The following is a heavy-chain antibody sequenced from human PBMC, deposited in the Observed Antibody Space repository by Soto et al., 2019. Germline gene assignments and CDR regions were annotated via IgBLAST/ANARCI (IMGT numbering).Heavy chain of an antibody. CDR1: GFTFSSYA. Sequence: QVQLVESGGGVVQPGRSLRLSCAASGFTFSSYAMHWVRQAPGKGLEWVAVISYDGSNKYSADSVKGRFTISRDNSKNTLYLQMNSLRAEDTAVYYCARDPLWGTAMVLWYFALWGRGTLVPVSS. D-gene: IGHD5-18*01. V-gene: IGHV3-30-3*01. CDR2: ISYDGSNK. CDR3: ARDPLWGTAMVLWYFAL. J-gene: IGHJ2*01.